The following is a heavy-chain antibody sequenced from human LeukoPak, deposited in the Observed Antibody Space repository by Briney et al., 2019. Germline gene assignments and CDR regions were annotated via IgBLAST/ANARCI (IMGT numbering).Heavy chain of an antibody. CDR1: GFIVSDNY. CDR3: ARAAYDSNGFTANHDY. D-gene: IGHD5-18*01. CDR2: LYSDGTT. V-gene: IGHV3-53*01. J-gene: IGHJ4*02. Sequence: GGSLRLSCSAPGFIVSDNYMSWVRQAPGKGLEWVSVLYSDGTTYYADSVKGRFTISRDHSRNTLYLQMNNLRAEDTAVYYCARAAYDSNGFTANHDYWGQGTLVTVSS.